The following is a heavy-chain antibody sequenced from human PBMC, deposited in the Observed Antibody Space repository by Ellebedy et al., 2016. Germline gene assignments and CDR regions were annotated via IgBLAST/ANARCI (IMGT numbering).Heavy chain of an antibody. Sequence: ASVKVSCXASVYTFTTFSITWDRHIPVQGLDWMAFVNTFSGNTKFAQKFQGRVSMTTDSSTHTAYMDLRSLRSDDTAMYYCAKTSGWGYGENWGQGTLVTVSS. CDR3: AKTSGWGYGEN. CDR2: VNTFSGNT. V-gene: IGHV1-18*04. D-gene: IGHD3-10*01. CDR1: VYTFTTFS. J-gene: IGHJ4*02.